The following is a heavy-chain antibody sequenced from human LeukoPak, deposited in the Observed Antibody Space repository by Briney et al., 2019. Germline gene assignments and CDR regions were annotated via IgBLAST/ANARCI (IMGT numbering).Heavy chain of an antibody. Sequence: PSETLSLTCTVSGGSISSGGYYWSWIRQPAGKGLEWIGRIYTSGSTNYNPSLKGRVTMSVDTSKNQFSLKLSSVTAADTAVYYCARDGRLGGPGMALIWPAFDIWGQGTMVTVSS. V-gene: IGHV4-61*02. CDR3: ARDGRLGGPGMALIWPAFDI. D-gene: IGHD7-27*01. CDR1: GGSISSGGYY. CDR2: IYTSGST. J-gene: IGHJ3*02.